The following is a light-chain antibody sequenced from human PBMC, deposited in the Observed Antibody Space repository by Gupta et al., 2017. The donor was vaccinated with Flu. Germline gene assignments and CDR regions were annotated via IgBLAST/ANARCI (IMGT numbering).Light chain of an antibody. J-gene: IGKJ3*01. Sequence: DVQMTQSPSSLFASVGDRVSSTCRASQSINKFLNWYQQKPGKAPKLLIYSTSTLQTGVPSRFSGSGSETDFTLTISSLQPDDFATYYCQETYRTSFTFGPGTKV. CDR1: QSINKF. V-gene: IGKV1-39*01. CDR3: QETYRTSFT. CDR2: STS.